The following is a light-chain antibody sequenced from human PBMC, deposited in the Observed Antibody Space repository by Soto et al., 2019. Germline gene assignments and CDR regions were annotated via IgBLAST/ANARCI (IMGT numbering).Light chain of an antibody. V-gene: IGKV3-11*01. Sequence: EIVLTQSPATLSLSPGERATLSCRASQSVSGYLAWYQQKPGQAPRLLIYDACNRATGIPGRFSGSGSGTDFTLTICSRQPGEFAIYYCQQRSKWPLTFGGRTNVEIK. CDR3: QQRSKWPLT. CDR2: DAC. J-gene: IGKJ4*01. CDR1: QSVSGY.